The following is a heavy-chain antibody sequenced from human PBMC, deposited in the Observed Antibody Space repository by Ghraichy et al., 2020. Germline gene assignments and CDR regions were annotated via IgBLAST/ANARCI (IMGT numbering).Heavy chain of an antibody. J-gene: IGHJ4*02. D-gene: IGHD1-14*01. CDR3: ARHETIYYFDF. CDR1: GDSISSSSYY. CDR2: IYYSGST. Sequence: SETLSLTCSVSGDSISSSSYYWGWIRQPPGKGLEWIGSIYYSGSTYYNPSLKSRVIISVGTSKTQFSLRLSSVTAADTAVYYCARHETIYYFDFWGQGTLVTVSS. V-gene: IGHV4-39*01.